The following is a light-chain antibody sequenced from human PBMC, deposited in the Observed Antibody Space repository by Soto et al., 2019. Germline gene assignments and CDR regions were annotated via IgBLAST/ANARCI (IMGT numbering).Light chain of an antibody. J-gene: IGKJ1*01. CDR2: GAS. V-gene: IGKV3-20*01. CDR1: QSVSSS. Sequence: IVLPQSPCTLSLSPGKRASLSCMASQSVSSSLAWYQQKPGQAPRLLIYGASNRATGIPDRFSGSGSGTDFTLTVIRLEPEDFAVYYCQQYGNSPRTFGQGTKVDIK. CDR3: QQYGNSPRT.